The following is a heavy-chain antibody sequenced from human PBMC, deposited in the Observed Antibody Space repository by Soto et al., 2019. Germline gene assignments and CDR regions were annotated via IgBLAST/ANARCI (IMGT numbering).Heavy chain of an antibody. CDR3: AREEDTATPFLRYYYYGMDV. J-gene: IGHJ6*02. CDR1: GSTFSSYA. D-gene: IGHD5-18*01. V-gene: IGHV1-69*13. CDR2: IIPIFGTA. Sequence: SVKVSCKASGSTFSSYAISWVRQAPGQGLEWMGGIIPIFGTANYAQKFQGRVTITAGESTSTAYMELSSLRSEDTAVYYCAREEDTATPFLRYYYYGMDVWG.